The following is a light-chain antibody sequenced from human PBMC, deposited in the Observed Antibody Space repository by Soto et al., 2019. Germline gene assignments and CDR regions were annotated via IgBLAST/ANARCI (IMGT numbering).Light chain of an antibody. J-gene: IGKJ5*01. CDR3: QQSHSNAIT. CDR2: AAS. Sequence: DIQMTQSPSSLSASVGDRVSITCRASQSSRHYLNWYQQKPGKATKLLINAASILQSGVPSRFSGSGSGTDFTLTISSLQPEDSATYYCQQSHSNAITFGQGTRLEIK. CDR1: QSSRHY. V-gene: IGKV1-39*01.